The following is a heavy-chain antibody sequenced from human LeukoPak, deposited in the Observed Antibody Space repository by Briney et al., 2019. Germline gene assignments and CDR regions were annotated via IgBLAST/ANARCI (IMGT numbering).Heavy chain of an antibody. Sequence: GASVKVSCKASGGTFSSYAISWVRQAPGQGLEWMGRIIPILGIANYAQKFQGRVTITADKSTSTAYMELSSLRSEDTAVYYCARGGSYYVFDYWGQGTLVTVSS. J-gene: IGHJ4*02. CDR2: IIPILGIA. D-gene: IGHD1-26*01. CDR1: GGTFSSYA. CDR3: ARGGSYYVFDY. V-gene: IGHV1-69*04.